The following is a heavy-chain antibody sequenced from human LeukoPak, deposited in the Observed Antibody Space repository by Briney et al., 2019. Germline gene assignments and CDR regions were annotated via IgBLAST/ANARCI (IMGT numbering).Heavy chain of an antibody. Sequence: SETLSLTCTVSGGPISGYYWNWIRQPPGKGLEWIGFIFYSGTTNYNPSLKSRVTISVDTSKNQFSLKLSSVTAADTAVYYCARGGWNKFDYWGQGTLVTVSS. CDR2: IFYSGTT. D-gene: IGHD3-22*01. V-gene: IGHV4-59*01. CDR1: GGPISGYY. J-gene: IGHJ4*02. CDR3: ARGGWNKFDY.